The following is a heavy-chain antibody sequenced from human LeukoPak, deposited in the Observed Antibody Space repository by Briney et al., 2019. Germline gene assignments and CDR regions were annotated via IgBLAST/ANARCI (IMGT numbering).Heavy chain of an antibody. CDR2: ISSSSSYI. CDR3: ARAPNIVGATMSDY. J-gene: IGHJ4*02. CDR1: GFTFSSYS. Sequence: PGGSLRLSCAASGFTFSSYSMNWVRQAPGKGLEWVSSISSSSSYIYYADSVKGRFTISRDNAKNSLYLQMNSLRAEDTAVYYCARAPNIVGATMSDYWGQGTLVTVSS. D-gene: IGHD1-26*01. V-gene: IGHV3-21*01.